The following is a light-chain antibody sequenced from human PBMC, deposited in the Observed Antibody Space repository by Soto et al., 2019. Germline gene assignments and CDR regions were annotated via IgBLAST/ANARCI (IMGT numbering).Light chain of an antibody. CDR3: QQSYSTPPVT. CDR2: AAS. J-gene: IGKJ4*01. Sequence: TQSPGTLSLSPGDRATLSCRASQSVSSYLNWYQQKPGKAPNLLIYAASRLQSGVPSRFSGSGSGTDFTLTISSLQPEDFATYYCQQSYSTPPVTFGGGTRVEIK. V-gene: IGKV1-39*01. CDR1: QSVSSY.